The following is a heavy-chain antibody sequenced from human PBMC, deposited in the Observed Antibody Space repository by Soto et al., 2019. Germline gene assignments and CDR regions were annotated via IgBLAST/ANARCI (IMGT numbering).Heavy chain of an antibody. D-gene: IGHD5-12*01. V-gene: IGHV3-66*01. CDR1: GFTVSTNY. CDR3: GRGDFEH. J-gene: IGHJ5*02. CDR2: MFAGGDT. Sequence: EVQLVESGGGLVQPGGSLRLSCAASGFTVSTNYMSWVRQAPGDGLEWVSIMFAGGDTYYADSVKGRFTISRDNSKNTMYLQMHSLRVEDTAGYYCGRGDFEHWGRGTLVTISS.